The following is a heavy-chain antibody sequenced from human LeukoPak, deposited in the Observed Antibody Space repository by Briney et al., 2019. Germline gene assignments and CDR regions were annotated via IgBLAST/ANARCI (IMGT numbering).Heavy chain of an antibody. CDR2: IIPIFGTA. CDR1: GGTFSSYA. J-gene: IGHJ5*02. V-gene: IGHV1-69*05. Sequence: ASVKVSCKASGGTFSSYAISWARQAPGQGLEWMGGIIPIFGTANYAQKFQGRVTITTDESTSTAYMELSSLRSEDTAVYYCARSGYCTNGVCYSYWFDPWGQGTLVTVSS. CDR3: ARSGYCTNGVCYSYWFDP. D-gene: IGHD2-8*01.